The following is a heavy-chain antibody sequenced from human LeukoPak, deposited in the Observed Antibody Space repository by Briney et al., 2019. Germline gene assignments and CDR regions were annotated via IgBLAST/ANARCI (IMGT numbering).Heavy chain of an antibody. CDR3: ARGIAGGGSSGYCPDY. J-gene: IGHJ4*02. D-gene: IGHD3-22*01. V-gene: IGHV3-21*01. CDR2: ISSSGSYI. CDR1: GXTFSTYS. Sequence: GGSLRLSCAASGXTFSTYSMNWVRQAPGKGLEWVSSISSSGSYIYYAASVKGRFTISRDNAKNSLYLQTNSLRAEDTAVYYCARGIAGGGSSGYCPDYWGQGTLVTVSS.